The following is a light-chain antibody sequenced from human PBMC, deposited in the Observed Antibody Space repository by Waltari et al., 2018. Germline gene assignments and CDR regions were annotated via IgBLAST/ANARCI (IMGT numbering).Light chain of an antibody. CDR3: QQGSILPLT. CDR1: QSVFNY. V-gene: IGKV3-11*01. J-gene: IGKJ4*01. Sequence: VLTQSPATLSLSAGERANLSCRASQSVFNYLAWYQQKRGQAPRLLIYDTSKRDTGIPARFSGSGSGTDFTLTISNLEADDFALYYCQQGSILPLTFGGGTKVEIK. CDR2: DTS.